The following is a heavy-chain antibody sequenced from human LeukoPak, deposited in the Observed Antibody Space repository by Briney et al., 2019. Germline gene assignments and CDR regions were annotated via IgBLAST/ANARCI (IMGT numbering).Heavy chain of an antibody. Sequence: ASVKVSCKASGYSFTGYYMHWVRQAPGQGLEWMGWINPNSGGTNYAQKFQGRVTMTRDTSISTAYMELSRPRSDDTAVYYCARYYYDTSSVFDVWGQGTRVTVSS. CDR2: INPNSGGT. V-gene: IGHV1-2*02. D-gene: IGHD3-22*01. CDR1: GYSFTGYY. J-gene: IGHJ3*01. CDR3: ARYYYDTSSVFDV.